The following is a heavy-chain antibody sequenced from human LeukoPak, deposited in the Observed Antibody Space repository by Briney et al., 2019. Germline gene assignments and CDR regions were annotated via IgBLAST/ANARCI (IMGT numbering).Heavy chain of an antibody. D-gene: IGHD3-16*01. CDR2: IWYDGSNK. CDR1: GFTFSAYG. J-gene: IGHJ3*02. V-gene: IGHV3-33*01. CDR3: ARDWGEGFFSMAFDI. Sequence: PGGSLRLSCAASGFTFSAYGMHWVRQAPGKGPEWVAVIWYDGSNKYYADSVKGRFTISRDNSKNTLYLQMNRLRAEDTAVYYCARDWGEGFFSMAFDIWGQGTMVTVPS.